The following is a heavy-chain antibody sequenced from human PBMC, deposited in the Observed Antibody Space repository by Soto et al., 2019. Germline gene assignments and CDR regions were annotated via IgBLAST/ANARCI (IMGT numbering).Heavy chain of an antibody. J-gene: IGHJ4*02. Sequence: VASVKASCKASGDTITSYAMHWVRQAPGQRLEWMGWINAGNGNTKYSQKFRGRVTITRDTSASTAYMELSSLRSEDTAVYYCAREGGSGWLDYWGQGTLVTVSS. CDR2: INAGNGNT. CDR3: AREGGSGWLDY. D-gene: IGHD6-19*01. CDR1: GDTITSYA. V-gene: IGHV1-3*01.